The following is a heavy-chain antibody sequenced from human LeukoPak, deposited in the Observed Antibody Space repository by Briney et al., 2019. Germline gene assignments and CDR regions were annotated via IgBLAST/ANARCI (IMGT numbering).Heavy chain of an antibody. D-gene: IGHD5-12*01. CDR2: INHSGST. Sequence: PSETLSLTCAVYGGSFSGYYWSWIRQPPGKGLEWIGEINHSGSTNYNPSLKSRVTISVDTSKNQFSLKLSSVTAADTAVYYCASRVGVAKAFDYWGQGTLVTVSS. V-gene: IGHV4-34*01. CDR3: ASRVGVAKAFDY. CDR1: GGSFSGYY. J-gene: IGHJ4*02.